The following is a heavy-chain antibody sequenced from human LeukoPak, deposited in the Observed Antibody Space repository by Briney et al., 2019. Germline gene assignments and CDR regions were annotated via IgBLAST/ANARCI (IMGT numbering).Heavy chain of an antibody. D-gene: IGHD6-13*01. CDR2: MSPDSGNT. CDR3: ARGQYSSSWYPFDY. Sequence: ASVKVSCKTSGYTFTSYDINWVRQATGQGLEWMGRMSPDSGNTGYAQNFQGRGTMTGNTSIGTAYMELSSLRSEDTAVYFCARGQYSSSWYPFDYWGQGTLVTVSS. J-gene: IGHJ4*02. V-gene: IGHV1-8*01. CDR1: GYTFTSYD.